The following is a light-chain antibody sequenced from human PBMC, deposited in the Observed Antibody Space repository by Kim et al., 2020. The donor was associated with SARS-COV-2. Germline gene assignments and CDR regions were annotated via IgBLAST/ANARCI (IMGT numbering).Light chain of an antibody. CDR3: ISYTDSGTCV. CDR1: SSDVGSNNR. J-gene: IGLJ1*01. V-gene: IGLV2-18*02. Sequence: QSALTQPPSVSGSPGQSVTISCTGSSSDVGSNNRVSWYQQPPGTAPKLLIYEVTNRPSRVPDRFSGSKSGNTASLTISGLQAEDEADYYCISYTDSGTCVFGTGTKVTVL. CDR2: EVT.